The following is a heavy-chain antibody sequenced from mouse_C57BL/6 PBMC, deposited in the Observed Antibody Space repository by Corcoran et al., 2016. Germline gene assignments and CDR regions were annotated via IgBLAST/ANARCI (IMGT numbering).Heavy chain of an antibody. CDR2: INPNNGGT. V-gene: IGHV1-26*01. J-gene: IGHJ2*01. CDR1: GYTFTDYY. Sequence: EVQLQQSGPELVKPGASVKISCKASGYTFTDYYMNWVKQSHGKSLEWIGDINPNNGGTSYNQKFKGKATLTVDKSSSTAYMELSSLTSEDSAGYYCARASFPNLVDYWGQGTTLAVS. CDR3: ARASFPNLVDY.